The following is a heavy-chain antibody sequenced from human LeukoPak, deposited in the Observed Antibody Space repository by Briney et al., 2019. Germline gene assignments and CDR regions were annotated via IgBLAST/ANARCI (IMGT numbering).Heavy chain of an antibody. Sequence: GGSLRLSCAASGFTFSDYYMSWIRQAPGKGLEWVSYISSSGSTIYYADSVKGRFTISRDNAKNSLYLRMNSLRAEDTAVYYYATTNYDFWSGYSDYWGQGTLVTVSS. J-gene: IGHJ4*02. CDR2: ISSSGSTI. CDR1: GFTFSDYY. CDR3: ATTNYDFWSGYSDY. D-gene: IGHD3-3*01. V-gene: IGHV3-11*01.